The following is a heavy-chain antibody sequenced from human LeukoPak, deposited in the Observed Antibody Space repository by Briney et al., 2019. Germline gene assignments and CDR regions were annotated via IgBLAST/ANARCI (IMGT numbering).Heavy chain of an antibody. D-gene: IGHD2-21*02. CDR3: ASSNCDGDCYLDY. CDR2: IYSAGGT. J-gene: IGHJ4*02. Sequence: GGSLRLSCIASGFTFGDDGMSWFRQAPGKGLDWVSLIYSAGGTSYADSVKGRFTISKDNSKNTLYLQMNSLGLEDTAVYYCASSNCDGDCYLDYWGQGTLVTVSS. CDR1: GFTFGDDG. V-gene: IGHV3-53*01.